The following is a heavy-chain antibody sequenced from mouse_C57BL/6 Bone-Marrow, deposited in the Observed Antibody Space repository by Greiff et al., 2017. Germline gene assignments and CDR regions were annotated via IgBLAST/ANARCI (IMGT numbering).Heavy chain of an antibody. V-gene: IGHV3-6*01. CDR2: ISYDGSN. J-gene: IGHJ1*03. CDR1: GYSITSGYY. CDR3: ARALDV. Sequence: DVQLVESGPGLVKPSQSLSLTCSVTGYSITSGYYWNWIRQFPGNKLEWMGYISYDGSNNYNPSLKNRISITRDTSKNQFFLKLNSVTTEDTATYYCARALDVWGTGTTVTVSS.